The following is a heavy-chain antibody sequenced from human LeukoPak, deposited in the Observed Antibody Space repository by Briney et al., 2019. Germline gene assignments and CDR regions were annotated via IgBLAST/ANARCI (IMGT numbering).Heavy chain of an antibody. V-gene: IGHV3-21*01. CDR2: ISSSSSGT. J-gene: IGHJ4*02. CDR3: ARTREVVPAAFYFDY. CDR1: GFTFSNYA. Sequence: PGGSLRLSCAASGFTFSNYAMSWVRQAPGKGLEWVSAISSSSSGTYYPDSVRGRFTISRDNAKNSLYLQMNSLRAEDTAVYYCARTREVVPAAFYFDYWGQGTLVTVSS. D-gene: IGHD2-2*01.